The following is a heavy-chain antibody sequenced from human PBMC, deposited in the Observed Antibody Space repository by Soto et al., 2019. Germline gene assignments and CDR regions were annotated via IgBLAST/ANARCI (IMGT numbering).Heavy chain of an antibody. CDR1: GYSFTSSW. Sequence: GESLKISCKGSGYSFTSSWIGWVRQMPGKGLEWMGIIYPSDSDTKYSPSFQGQVTISADKSITTAYLQWSSLKASDTAMYYCASMVRWGGFDYWGQGTLVTVSS. CDR2: IYPSDSDT. J-gene: IGHJ4*02. D-gene: IGHD3-10*01. V-gene: IGHV5-51*01. CDR3: ASMVRWGGFDY.